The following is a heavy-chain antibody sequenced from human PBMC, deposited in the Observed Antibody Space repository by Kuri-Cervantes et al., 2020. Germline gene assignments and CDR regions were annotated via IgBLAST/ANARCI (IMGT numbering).Heavy chain of an antibody. D-gene: IGHD2-8*01. J-gene: IGHJ4*02. CDR1: GGSISSYY. Sequence: GSLRLSCTVPGGSISSYYWSWIRQPAGEGLEWIGRIFTGGEIIYNPSLRSRVTLSADTSQNQVSLHLTSATAADTAVYYCAAQVVNGPVDYWGLGTLVTVSS. CDR2: IFTGGEI. CDR3: AAQVVNGPVDY. V-gene: IGHV4-4*07.